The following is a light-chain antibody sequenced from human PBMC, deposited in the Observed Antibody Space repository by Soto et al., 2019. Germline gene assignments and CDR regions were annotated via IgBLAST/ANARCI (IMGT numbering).Light chain of an antibody. J-gene: IGKJ1*01. Sequence: DIQLTQSPSFLSASVGDRVTITCRASQDISSYLAWYQQRPGKVPRFLTHSASTLQSGAPSRFSATGSGTTFTLTISSLQTEDIATYYCQRLNRFPRTFGQGTKVEV. CDR3: QRLNRFPRT. V-gene: IGKV1-9*01. CDR1: QDISSY. CDR2: SAS.